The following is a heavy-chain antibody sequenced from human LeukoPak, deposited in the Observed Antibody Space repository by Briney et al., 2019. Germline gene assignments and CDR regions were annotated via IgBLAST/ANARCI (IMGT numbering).Heavy chain of an antibody. J-gene: IGHJ4*02. Sequence: SVTLSLTCTVSGVSITTYYWSWIRQPPGKGLEWIGYIYHSGSTNYNPSLKSRVTISVDTSKNEFSLKLTSVTAADTAVYYCAREANYYGSGSYFEGTFDYWGQGSLVTVSS. CDR2: IYHSGST. D-gene: IGHD3-10*01. CDR1: GVSITTYY. V-gene: IGHV4-59*13. CDR3: AREANYYGSGSYFEGTFDY.